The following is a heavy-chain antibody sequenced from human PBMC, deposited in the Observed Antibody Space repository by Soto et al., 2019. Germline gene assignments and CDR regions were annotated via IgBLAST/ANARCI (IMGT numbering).Heavy chain of an antibody. Sequence: EVQLVETGGGLIQPGGSLSLSCAASGFNVSSKYMHWVRQAPGKGLEWVSLTYTGGNSFYASSVKGRFIVSRDSSKNTLYLQMNSLRAEDTAVYYCAREGFPYGLDYWGQGSLVTVSS. CDR2: TYTGGNS. CDR3: AREGFPYGLDY. CDR1: GFNVSSKY. D-gene: IGHD3-10*01. J-gene: IGHJ4*02. V-gene: IGHV3-53*02.